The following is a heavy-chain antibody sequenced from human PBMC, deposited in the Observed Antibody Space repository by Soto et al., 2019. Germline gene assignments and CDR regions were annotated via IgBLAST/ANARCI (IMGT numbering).Heavy chain of an antibody. CDR3: ARLGGVGLLRYFDWLLSLDV. CDR1: GYSFTSYW. D-gene: IGHD3-9*01. J-gene: IGHJ6*02. V-gene: IGHV5-51*01. Sequence: GESLKISCNGSGYSFTSYWIVWVRQMPWKGLEWMGIIYPGDSDTRYSPSFQGQVTISADKSISTAYLQWSSLKASDTAMYYCARLGGVGLLRYFDWLLSLDVWGQGTTVTVSS. CDR2: IYPGDSDT.